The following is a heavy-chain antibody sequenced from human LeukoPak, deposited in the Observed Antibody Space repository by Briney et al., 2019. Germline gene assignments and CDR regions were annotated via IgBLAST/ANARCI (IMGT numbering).Heavy chain of an antibody. J-gene: IGHJ4*02. CDR2: ISHSGST. D-gene: IGHD6-19*01. CDR1: GYSISSGYY. Sequence: SETLSLTCTVSGYSISSGYYWGWIRQPPGKGLKWIGSISHSGSTYYNPSLKSRVTISVDTSKNQFSLKLSSLTAADTAVYYCARLAVAGGGDYWGQGTLVTVSP. CDR3: ARLAVAGGGDY. V-gene: IGHV4-38-2*02.